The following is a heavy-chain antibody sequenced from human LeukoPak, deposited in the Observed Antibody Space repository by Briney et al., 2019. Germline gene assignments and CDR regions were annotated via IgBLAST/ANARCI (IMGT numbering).Heavy chain of an antibody. V-gene: IGHV1-46*01. D-gene: IGHD5-24*01. J-gene: IGHJ6*02. CDR3: AIPQHRAYYYYGMDV. CDR2: INPSGGST. CDR1: GYTFTSYY. Sequence: ASVKASCKASGYTFTSYYMHWVRQAPGQGLEWMGVINPSGGSTSYAQKFQGRVTITADESTSTAYMELSSLRSEDTAVYYCAIPQHRAYYYYGMDVWGQGTTVTVSS.